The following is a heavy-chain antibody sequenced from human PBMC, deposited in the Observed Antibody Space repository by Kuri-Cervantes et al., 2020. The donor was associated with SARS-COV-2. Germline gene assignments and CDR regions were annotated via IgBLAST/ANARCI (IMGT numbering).Heavy chain of an antibody. J-gene: IGHJ4*02. V-gene: IGHV4-59*01. Sequence: SETLSLTCTVSGGSISSYYWSWIRQPPGKGREWIGYIYYRGSTNCNPSLKSRVTISVDTSKNQFSLKLSSVTAADTAVYYCASGSQFFRVWVYWGQGTLVTVSS. CDR2: IYYRGST. CDR3: ASGSQFFRVWVY. CDR1: GGSISSYY. D-gene: IGHD3-16*01.